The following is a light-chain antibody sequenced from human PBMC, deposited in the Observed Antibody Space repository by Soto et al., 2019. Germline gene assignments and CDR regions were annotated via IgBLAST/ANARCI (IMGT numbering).Light chain of an antibody. CDR1: QSITTF. CDR2: DAS. V-gene: IGKV1-5*01. Sequence: DIQMTQSPSTLSASVGDRVTVTCRASQSITTFLAWYQQKPGKAPQILIYDASKLEPGVPSRLSGGGSGTEFTLTISSLQPDDFATYYCQQYSTYPFTFGGGTKVDIK. CDR3: QQYSTYPFT. J-gene: IGKJ4*01.